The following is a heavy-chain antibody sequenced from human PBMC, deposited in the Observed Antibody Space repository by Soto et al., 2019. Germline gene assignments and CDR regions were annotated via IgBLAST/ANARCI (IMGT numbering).Heavy chain of an antibody. J-gene: IGHJ4*02. D-gene: IGHD2-15*01. CDR2: IYYSGST. Sequence: PSETLSLTCTVSGGSISSYYWSWIRQPPGKGLEWIGYIYYSGSTNYNPSLKSRVTISVDTSKNQFSLKLSSVTAADTAVYYCARPGYCSGNDYWGQGTLVTVSS. CDR3: ARPGYCSGNDY. CDR1: GGSISSYY. V-gene: IGHV4-59*08.